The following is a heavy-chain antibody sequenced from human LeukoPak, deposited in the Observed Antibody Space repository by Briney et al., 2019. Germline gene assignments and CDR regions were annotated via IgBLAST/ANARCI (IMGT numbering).Heavy chain of an antibody. CDR3: AREIIAVAGTSGDYYGMDV. CDR1: GESISGYH. D-gene: IGHD6-19*01. Sequence: SETLFLTCTVSGESISGYHWSWIRQPPGKGLEWIGYISYSGRTNYNPSLKSRVTMSVDTSKNQFSLKLSSVTAADTAVYYCAREIIAVAGTSGDYYGMDVWGQGTTVTVSS. J-gene: IGHJ6*02. V-gene: IGHV4-59*12. CDR2: ISYSGRT.